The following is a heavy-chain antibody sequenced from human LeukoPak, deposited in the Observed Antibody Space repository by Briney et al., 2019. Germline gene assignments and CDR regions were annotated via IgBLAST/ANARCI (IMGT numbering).Heavy chain of an antibody. D-gene: IGHD1-20*01. V-gene: IGHV3-23*01. CDR1: GFTFSNYA. CDR3: TKARYNNAWDYFDY. J-gene: IGHJ4*02. Sequence: PGGSLRLSCVASGFTFSNYAMSWVRQAPGRGLEWVSGISGSGGASYYADSVKGRFTISRDNSRSTLYLRMNNLSVDDTAVYYCTKARYNNAWDYFDYWGQGTLVTVSS. CDR2: ISGSGGAS.